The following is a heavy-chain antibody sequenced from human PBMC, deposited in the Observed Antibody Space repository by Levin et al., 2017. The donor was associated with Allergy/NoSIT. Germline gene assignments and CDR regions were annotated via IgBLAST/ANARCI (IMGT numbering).Heavy chain of an antibody. V-gene: IGHV3-11*05. Sequence: GGSLRLSCAASGFTFSDYYMSWIRQAPGKGLEWVSYISSSSSYTNYADSVKGRFTISRDNAKNSLYLQMNSLRAEDTAVYYCARDLGYCSGGSCYGYYGMDVWGQGTTVTVSS. J-gene: IGHJ6*02. D-gene: IGHD2-15*01. CDR1: GFTFSDYY. CDR3: ARDLGYCSGGSCYGYYGMDV. CDR2: ISSSSSYT.